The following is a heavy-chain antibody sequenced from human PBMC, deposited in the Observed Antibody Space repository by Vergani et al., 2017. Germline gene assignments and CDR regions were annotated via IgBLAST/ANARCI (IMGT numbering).Heavy chain of an antibody. CDR2: ISSNGGST. CDR1: GFTFSSYA. V-gene: IGHV3-64*01. D-gene: IGHD1-26*01. Sequence: EVQLLESGGGLVQPGGSLRLSCAASGFTFSSYAMHWVRQAPGKGLEYVSAISSNGGSTYYANSVKGRFTISRDNAKNSLYLQMNSLRAEDTAVYYCARDKDGSYYLWGQGTLVTVSS. CDR3: ARDKDGSYYL. J-gene: IGHJ4*02.